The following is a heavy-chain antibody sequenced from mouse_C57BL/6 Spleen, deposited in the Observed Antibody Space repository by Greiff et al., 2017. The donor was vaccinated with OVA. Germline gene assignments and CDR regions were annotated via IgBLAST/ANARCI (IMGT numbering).Heavy chain of an antibody. D-gene: IGHD1-1*01. CDR1: GYTFTDYY. CDR3: ARGNYYGSEDY. CDR2: INPNNGGT. Sequence: VQLQQSGPELVKPGASVKISCKASGYTFTDYYMNWVKQSHGKSLEWIGDINPNNGGTSYNQKFKGKATLTVDKSSSTAYMELRSLTSEDSAVYYCARGNYYGSEDYWGQGTTLTVSS. V-gene: IGHV1-26*01. J-gene: IGHJ2*01.